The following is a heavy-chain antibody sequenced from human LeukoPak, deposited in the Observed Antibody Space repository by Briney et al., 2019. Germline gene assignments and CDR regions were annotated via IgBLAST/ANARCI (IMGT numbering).Heavy chain of an antibody. CDR1: GYTFSSYS. D-gene: IGHD1-1*01. Sequence: ASVKVSCTASGYTFSSYSITWVRQAPGQGLEWMGWISTYNGNTYYAQKFQGRVTLTTDTSTTTGYLELRSLRSDDTAVYFCAQGNWNDPKVHSDYWGQGTLVTVST. J-gene: IGHJ4*02. CDR2: ISTYNGNT. V-gene: IGHV1-18*04. CDR3: AQGNWNDPKVHSDY.